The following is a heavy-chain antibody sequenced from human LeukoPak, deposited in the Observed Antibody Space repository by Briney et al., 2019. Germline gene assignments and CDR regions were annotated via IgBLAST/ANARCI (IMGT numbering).Heavy chain of an antibody. CDR1: GLTVNSNY. CDR2: IYSGGTT. J-gene: IGHJ4*02. V-gene: IGHV3-53*01. D-gene: IGHD5-12*01. Sequence: GGSLRLSCAASGLTVNSNYMNWVRQAPGKGLQWVSVIYSGGTTYYADSVKGRFTISRDNSKNTLYLQMNSLRAEDTAVYYCARAPRGLRFVDWGQGTLVTVSS. CDR3: ARAPRGLRFVD.